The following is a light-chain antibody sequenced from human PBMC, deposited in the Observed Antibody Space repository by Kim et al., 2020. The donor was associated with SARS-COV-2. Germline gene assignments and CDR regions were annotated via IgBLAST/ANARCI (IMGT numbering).Light chain of an antibody. V-gene: IGKV1-5*01. CDR2: DAS. CDR3: QQYNSYSQT. CDR1: QSISSW. J-gene: IGKJ2*01. Sequence: SAAVGDRVTITCRARQSISSWLAWYQQKPGKAPKLLIYDASSLESGVPSRFSGSGSGTEFTLTISSLQPDDFATYYCQQYNSYSQTFGQGTKLEI.